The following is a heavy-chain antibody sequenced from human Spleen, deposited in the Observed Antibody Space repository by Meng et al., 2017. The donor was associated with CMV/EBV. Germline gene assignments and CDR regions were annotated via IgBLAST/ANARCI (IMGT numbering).Heavy chain of an antibody. CDR1: GYSFTSYG. CDR3: ARIRAGSNVFDY. V-gene: IGHV1-18*01. J-gene: IGHJ4*02. D-gene: IGHD3-10*01. CDR2: ISNYNGNT. Sequence: SCKTSGYSFTSYGTTWVRQAPGRGLEWMGWISNYNGNTNYVQKFQDRVTMTTDASTSTAYMEVSSLGSDDTAVYYCARIRAGSNVFDYWGQGTLVTVSS.